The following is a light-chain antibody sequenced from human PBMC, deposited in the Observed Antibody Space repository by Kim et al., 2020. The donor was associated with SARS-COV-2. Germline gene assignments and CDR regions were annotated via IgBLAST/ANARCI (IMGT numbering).Light chain of an antibody. Sequence: GKTVSSSGTRSSGSIAGNYVQWYPQRPGSVPTTVIYEDDRRPAGVPDRFSASIDSSANSASLTISGLQTEDEADYYCQSFDTTNVVFGGGTQLTVL. CDR2: EDD. CDR1: SGSIAGNY. CDR3: QSFDTTNVV. V-gene: IGLV6-57*03. J-gene: IGLJ2*01.